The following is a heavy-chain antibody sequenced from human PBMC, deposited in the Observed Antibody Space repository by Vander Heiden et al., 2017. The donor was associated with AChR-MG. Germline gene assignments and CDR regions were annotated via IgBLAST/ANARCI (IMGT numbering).Heavy chain of an antibody. CDR3: AVDIVATIGRS. D-gene: IGHD5-12*01. J-gene: IGHJ4*02. CDR2: ISSSSSYI. Sequence: EVQLVESGGGLVKPGGSLSLSCAASGFTFSSYSMNWVRQAPGKGLEWVSSISSSSSYIYYADSVKGRFTISRDNAKNSLYLQMNSLRAEDTAVYYCAVDIVATIGRSWGQGTLVTVSS. CDR1: GFTFSSYS. V-gene: IGHV3-21*01.